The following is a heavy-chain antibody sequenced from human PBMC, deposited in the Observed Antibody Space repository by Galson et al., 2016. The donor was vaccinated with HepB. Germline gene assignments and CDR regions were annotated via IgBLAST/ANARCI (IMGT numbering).Heavy chain of an antibody. CDR3: ARMGLVWFGELYAPGGMDV. V-gene: IGHV1-8*01. Sequence: SVKVSCKASGYTFISYDINWVRQATGQGLEWMGWMNPNSGNTGYAQKFQGRVTMTMNTSITTAYMELSSLRSEDTAVYYCARMGLVWFGELYAPGGMDVWGQGTTVTVSS. J-gene: IGHJ6*02. CDR1: GYTFISYD. D-gene: IGHD3-10*01. CDR2: MNPNSGNT.